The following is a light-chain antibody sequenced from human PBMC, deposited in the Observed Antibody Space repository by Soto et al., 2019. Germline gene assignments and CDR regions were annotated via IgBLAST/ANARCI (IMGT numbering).Light chain of an antibody. J-gene: IGLJ2*01. CDR3: CSYGGSYTVV. CDR2: DVA. V-gene: IGLV2-11*01. CDR1: SSDVGGYNY. Sequence: QSALTQPRSVSGSPGQSVTISCTGTSSDVGGYNYVSCYQQHPGKAPKLMIYDVARRPSGVPDRFSGSKSGNTASLTISGLQAEDEAEYYCCSYGGSYTVVFGGGTKVTVL.